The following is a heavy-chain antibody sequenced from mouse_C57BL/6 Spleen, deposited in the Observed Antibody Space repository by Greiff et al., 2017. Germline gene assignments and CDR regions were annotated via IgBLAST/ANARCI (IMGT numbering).Heavy chain of an antibody. CDR1: GYTFTSYW. Sequence: QVQLQQPGAELVKPGASVKLSCKASGYTFTSYWMQWVKQRPGQGLEWIGEIDPSDSYTNYNQKFKGKATLTVDTSSSTAYMQLSSLTSEDSAVYYCARLFPDSSYGYFDVWGTGTTVTVSA. CDR2: IDPSDSYT. D-gene: IGHD1-1*01. V-gene: IGHV1-50*01. CDR3: ARLFPDSSYGYFDV. J-gene: IGHJ1*03.